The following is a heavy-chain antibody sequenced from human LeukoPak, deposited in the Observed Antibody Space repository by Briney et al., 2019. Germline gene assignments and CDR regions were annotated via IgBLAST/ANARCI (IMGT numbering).Heavy chain of an antibody. CDR3: ARGRYFDWLPSNWFDP. Sequence: SETLSLTCTVSGGSISSGSYFWSWIRQPAGKGLEWIGRIYTNGRTNYNPSLKSRVTISVDTSKNQVSLELSSVTAADTAVYYCARGRYFDWLPSNWFDPWGQGTLVTVSS. D-gene: IGHD3-9*01. CDR1: GGSISSGSYF. CDR2: IYTNGRT. V-gene: IGHV4-61*02. J-gene: IGHJ5*02.